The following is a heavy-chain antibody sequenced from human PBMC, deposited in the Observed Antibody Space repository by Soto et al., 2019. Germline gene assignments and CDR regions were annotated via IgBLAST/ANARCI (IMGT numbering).Heavy chain of an antibody. CDR1: GGSISSYY. CDR2: IYYSGST. D-gene: IGHD6-13*01. CDR3: PRLGQLDT. J-gene: IGHJ5*02. V-gene: IGHV4-59*08. Sequence: SETLSLTCTVSGGSISSYYWSWIRQPPGKGLEWIGYIYYSGSTNYNPSLKSRVTISVDTSKNQFSLKLSSVAAADTAVYYCPRLGQLDTWGQGTLVSGSS.